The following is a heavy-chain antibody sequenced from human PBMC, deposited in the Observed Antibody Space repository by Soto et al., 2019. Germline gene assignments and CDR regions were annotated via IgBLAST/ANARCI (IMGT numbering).Heavy chain of an antibody. J-gene: IGHJ6*03. V-gene: IGHV1-8*01. Sequence: ASVKVSCKASGYTFTSYDINWVRQATGQGLEWMGWMNPNSGNTGYAQKFQGRVTMTRNTSISTAYMELSSLRSEDTAVYYCARGSLDPDQEYYYYYYMDVWGKGTTVTVSS. CDR3: ARGSLDPDQEYYYYYYMDV. CDR1: GYTFTSYD. D-gene: IGHD2-2*01. CDR2: MNPNSGNT.